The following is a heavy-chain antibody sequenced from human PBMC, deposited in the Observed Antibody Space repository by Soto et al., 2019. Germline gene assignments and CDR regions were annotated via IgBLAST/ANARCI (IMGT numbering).Heavy chain of an antibody. V-gene: IGHV4-39*07. CDR3: ATTRYPAGGYFDI. D-gene: IGHD3-16*01. Sequence: SETLSLTCTVSGDSISRSGYSWGWIRQPPGKGLEWIGTLYYRGSTYYNPSLKSRVTMSVDTSKNVLSLRLSSVTAADTAMYYCATTRYPAGGYFDIWGQGTMVTVSS. CDR2: LYYRGST. CDR1: GDSISRSGYS. J-gene: IGHJ3*02.